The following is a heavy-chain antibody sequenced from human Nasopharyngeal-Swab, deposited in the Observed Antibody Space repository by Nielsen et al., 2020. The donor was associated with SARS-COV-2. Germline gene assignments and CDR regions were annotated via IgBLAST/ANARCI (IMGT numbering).Heavy chain of an antibody. CDR2: LYGGGDT. Sequence: GGSLRLSCAASGFPVDSSFMTWVRQAPGKGLEWVSLLYGGGDTDYADSVKGRFTISRDNSKNKMYLQMNSLRDEDTAIYYCAKGIILENFDFWGQGALVTVSS. CDR1: GFPVDSSF. V-gene: IGHV3-53*01. J-gene: IGHJ4*02. CDR3: AKGIILENFDF.